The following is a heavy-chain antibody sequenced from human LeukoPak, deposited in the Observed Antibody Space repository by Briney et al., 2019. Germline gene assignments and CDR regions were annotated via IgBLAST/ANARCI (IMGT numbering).Heavy chain of an antibody. D-gene: IGHD3-22*01. CDR3: AKRGVVIRVILVGFHKEAYYFDS. Sequence: GGSLRLSCAVSGITLSNYGMTWVRQAPGKGLEWVAGISDTGGRTNYADSVKGRFTISRDNPKNTLYLQMNSLRAEDTAVYFCAKRGVVIRVILVGFHKEAYYFDSRGQGALVTVSS. CDR2: ISDTGGRT. V-gene: IGHV3-23*01. J-gene: IGHJ4*02. CDR1: GITLSNYG.